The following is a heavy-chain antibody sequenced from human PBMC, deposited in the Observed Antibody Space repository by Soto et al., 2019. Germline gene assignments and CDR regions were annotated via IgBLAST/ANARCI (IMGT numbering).Heavy chain of an antibody. CDR2: INHSGST. Sequence: SETLSLTCAVYGGSFSGYYWSWIRQPPGKGLEWIGEINHSGSTNYNPSLKSRVTISVDTSKNQFSLKLSSVTAADTAVYYCARGVVGAAAGTGYYYYMDVWGKGTTVTVSS. D-gene: IGHD6-13*01. V-gene: IGHV4-34*01. J-gene: IGHJ6*03. CDR3: ARGVVGAAAGTGYYYYMDV. CDR1: GGSFSGYY.